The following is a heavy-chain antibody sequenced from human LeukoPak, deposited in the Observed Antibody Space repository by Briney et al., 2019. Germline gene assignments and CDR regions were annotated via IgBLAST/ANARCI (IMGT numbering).Heavy chain of an antibody. V-gene: IGHV4-59*13. J-gene: IGHJ6*03. CDR1: GGSIRNYY. D-gene: IGHD2-2*01. CDR2: FFSGNL. Sequence: SETLSLTCTVSGGSIRNYYWSWTRQSPGKGLEWIGYFFSGNLNYNPALKSRLTISVVTSKNQLSLSLRPVTAADTAVYYCARGAYCNTTNCYAPDYHYMDVWGKGTTVTVSS. CDR3: ARGAYCNTTNCYAPDYHYMDV.